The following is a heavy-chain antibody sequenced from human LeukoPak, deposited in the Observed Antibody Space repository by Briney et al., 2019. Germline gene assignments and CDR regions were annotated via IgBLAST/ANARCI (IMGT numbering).Heavy chain of an antibody. CDR2: INPNSGGT. CDR1: GYTFTGYY. D-gene: IGHD5-24*01. V-gene: IGHV1-2*06. CDR3: ARGPGDGYNYYFDY. Sequence: ASVKVSCKASGYTFTGYYMHWVRQAPGQGLEWMGRINPNSGGTNYAQKFQGRVTMTRGTSISTAYMELSRLRSDDTAVYYCARGPGDGYNYYFDYWGQGTLVTVSS. J-gene: IGHJ4*02.